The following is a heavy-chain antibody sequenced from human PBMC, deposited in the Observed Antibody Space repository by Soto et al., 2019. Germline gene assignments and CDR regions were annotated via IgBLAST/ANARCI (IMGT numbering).Heavy chain of an antibody. CDR2: VYHNGLT. CDR1: GDSIGSNVW. D-gene: IGHD2-15*01. CDR3: ERDAALPGEADRFDY. V-gene: IGHV4-4*02. Sequence: ETLCLTGYVSGDSIGSNVWWSWVRQPPGKGLEWIGEVYHNGLTDYNPSLRGRATMSADMSKNQFSLRVTSVTDADTAIYYCERDAALPGEADRFDYWGQGALVTVSS. J-gene: IGHJ4*02.